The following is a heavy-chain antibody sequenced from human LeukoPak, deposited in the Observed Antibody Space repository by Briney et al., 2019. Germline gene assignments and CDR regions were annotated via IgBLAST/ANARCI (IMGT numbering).Heavy chain of an antibody. V-gene: IGHV4-39*07. CDR3: ARATPGRLARFDY. CDR1: GGSISSSSYY. J-gene: IGHJ4*02. CDR2: IYYSGST. Sequence: PSETLSLTCTVSGGSISSSSYYWGWIRQPPGKGLEWIGSIYYSGSTYYNPSLKSRVTISVDTSTNQFSLKLSSVTAADTALYYCARATPGRLARFDYWGQGTLVTVSS. D-gene: IGHD1-26*01.